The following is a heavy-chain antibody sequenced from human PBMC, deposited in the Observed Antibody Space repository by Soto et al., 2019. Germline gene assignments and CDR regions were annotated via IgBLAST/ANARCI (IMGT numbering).Heavy chain of an antibody. Sequence: GGSLRLSCAASGFTFSSYNMNWVRQAPGKGLEWVSYISSSSSTIYYADSVKGRFTISRDNAKNSLYLQMNSLRAEDTAVYYCARGAYYYDSSGLSYWGQGTLVTVSS. J-gene: IGHJ4*02. D-gene: IGHD3-22*01. CDR1: GFTFSSYN. CDR3: ARGAYYYDSSGLSY. V-gene: IGHV3-48*01. CDR2: ISSSSSTI.